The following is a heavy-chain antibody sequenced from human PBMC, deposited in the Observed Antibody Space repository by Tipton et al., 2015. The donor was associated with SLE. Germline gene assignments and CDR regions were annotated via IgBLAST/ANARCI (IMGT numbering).Heavy chain of an antibody. Sequence: TLSLTCTVSGGSFSGGGYYWGWIRQSPGKGPQWIGTLYYNGNAYLHPSLANRASISEDTSKNRFSLQLRSVTAADTAVYYCARGPFQRWPPGAYWGQGTLVTVSS. CDR1: GGSFSGGGYY. J-gene: IGHJ4*02. CDR2: LYYNGNA. V-gene: IGHV4-39*07. D-gene: IGHD6-19*01. CDR3: ARGPFQRWPPGAY.